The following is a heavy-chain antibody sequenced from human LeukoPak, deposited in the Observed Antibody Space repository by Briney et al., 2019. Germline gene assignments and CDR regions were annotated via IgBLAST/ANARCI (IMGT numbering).Heavy chain of an antibody. V-gene: IGHV3-21*01. D-gene: IGHD3-3*01. Sequence: GGSLRLSCAASGFTFSSYSMTWVRQAPGKGLEWVSSISSSSSYIYYADSVKGRFTISRDNAKNSLYLQMNSLRAEDTAVYYCARDFYDFWSGYYSSTVSYYFDYWGQGTLVTVSS. CDR1: GFTFSSYS. CDR3: ARDFYDFWSGYYSSTVSYYFDY. CDR2: ISSSSSYI. J-gene: IGHJ4*02.